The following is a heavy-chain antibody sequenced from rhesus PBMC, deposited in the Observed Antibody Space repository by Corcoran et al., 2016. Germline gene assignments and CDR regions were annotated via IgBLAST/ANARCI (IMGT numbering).Heavy chain of an antibody. V-gene: IGHV4-76*01. CDR1: GYSISSGYD. CDR2: IYVSSGST. CDR3: AGHIAAGLAFDF. J-gene: IGHJ3*01. D-gene: IGHD6-13*01. Sequence: QVQLQESGPGVVKPSETLSLNCAVSGYSISSGYDWSWIRQPPGKGLEWIGYIYVSSGSTNYNPSLKNRVTISKDTSKNQFSLKLSSVTAADTAVYYCAGHIAAGLAFDFWGQGLRVTVSS.